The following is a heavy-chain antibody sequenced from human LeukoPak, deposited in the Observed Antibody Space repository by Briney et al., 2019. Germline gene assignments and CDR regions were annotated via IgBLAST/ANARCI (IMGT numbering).Heavy chain of an antibody. V-gene: IGHV3-30*04. CDR3: ARSYCSGSTCYAPEY. D-gene: IGHD2-2*01. CDR1: GFTFSNYA. Sequence: GGSLRLSCAASGFTFSNYAMYWVRQAPAKELEWVAVISYDGSNKYYADSVKGRFTISRDNSKNTLYLQMNSLRAQYMAVYYCARSYCSGSTCYAPEYWGQGTLVTVSS. CDR2: ISYDGSNK. J-gene: IGHJ4*02.